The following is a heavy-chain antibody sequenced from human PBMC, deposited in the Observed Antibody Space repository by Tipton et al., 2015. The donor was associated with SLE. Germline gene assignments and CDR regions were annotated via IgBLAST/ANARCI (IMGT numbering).Heavy chain of an antibody. Sequence: TLSLTCTVSGGSISSHYWSWIRQPPGKGLEWIGEINHSGSTNYNPSLKSRVTISVDTSKNQFSLKLSSVTAADTAVYYCARPASYYYDSSGIDAFDIWGQGTMVTVSS. CDR3: ARPASYYYDSSGIDAFDI. D-gene: IGHD3-22*01. J-gene: IGHJ3*02. CDR1: GGSISSHY. V-gene: IGHV4-34*01. CDR2: INHSGST.